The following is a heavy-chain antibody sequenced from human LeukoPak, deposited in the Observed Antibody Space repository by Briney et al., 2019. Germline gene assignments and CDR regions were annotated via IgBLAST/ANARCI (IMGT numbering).Heavy chain of an antibody. V-gene: IGHV3-48*01. CDR1: GFTFSSYG. J-gene: IGHJ4*02. Sequence: GGSLRLSCAASGFTFSSYGMSWVRQAPGKGLEWVPYISSSSSTIYYADSVKGRFTISRDNAKNSLYLQMNSLRAEDTAVYYCASVDIVATWAPYYFDYWGQGTLVTVSS. CDR2: ISSSSSTI. D-gene: IGHD5-12*01. CDR3: ASVDIVATWAPYYFDY.